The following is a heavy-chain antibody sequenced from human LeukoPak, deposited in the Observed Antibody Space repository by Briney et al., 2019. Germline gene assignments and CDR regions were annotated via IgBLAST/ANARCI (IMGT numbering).Heavy chain of an antibody. Sequence: GESLKISCKGSGYSFTSYWIGWVRQMPGKGLEWMGIIYPGDSDTRYSPSFQGQVTISADKSISTAYLQWSSLKASDTAMYYCARSWAPTGDGYKYAHDAFDIWGQGTMVTVSS. CDR3: ARSWAPTGDGYKYAHDAFDI. V-gene: IGHV5-51*01. J-gene: IGHJ3*02. D-gene: IGHD5-24*01. CDR2: IYPGDSDT. CDR1: GYSFTSYW.